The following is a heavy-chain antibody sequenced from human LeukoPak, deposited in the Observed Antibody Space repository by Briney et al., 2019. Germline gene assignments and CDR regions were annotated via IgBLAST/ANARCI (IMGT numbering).Heavy chain of an antibody. J-gene: IGHJ6*02. CDR1: GFTFSDYD. V-gene: IGHV3-30*18. D-gene: IGHD1-26*01. CDR2: ISYDGSNK. CDR3: AKDRYSGTRAGMDV. Sequence: PGGSLRLSCVASGFTFSDYDMHWVRQAPGKGLEWVAVISYDGSNKYYADSVKGRFTISRDNSKNTLYLQMNSLRAEDTAVYYCAKDRYSGTRAGMDVWGQGTTVTVSS.